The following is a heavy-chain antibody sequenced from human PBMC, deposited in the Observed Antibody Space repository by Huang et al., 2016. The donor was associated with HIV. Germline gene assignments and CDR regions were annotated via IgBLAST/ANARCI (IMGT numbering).Heavy chain of an antibody. D-gene: IGHD3-22*01. Sequence: QVQLVQSGAEVTKPGASVKVSCKTSGYTFTMYGINWRRQAPGQGLEWMRWISGDKSNTNSAQTCQGRVTMTTVTATTTAYWELRSLRSDDTAVYCCARDLWSYYDSRGYSPADYWGQGTLVTVSS. J-gene: IGHJ4*02. CDR1: GYTFTMYG. CDR2: ISGDKSNT. V-gene: IGHV1-18*01. CDR3: ARDLWSYYDSRGYSPADY.